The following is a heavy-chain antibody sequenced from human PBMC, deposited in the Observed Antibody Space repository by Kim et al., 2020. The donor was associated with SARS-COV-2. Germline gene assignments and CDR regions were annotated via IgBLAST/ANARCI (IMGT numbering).Heavy chain of an antibody. J-gene: IGHJ4*02. CDR1: GFTFSSYA. Sequence: GGSLRLSCAASGFTFSSYAMSWVRQAPGKGLEWVSAISGSGGTTYYADSVKGRFTISRDNSKNTLYLQMNSLRAEDTAVYYCANVGGRKTARRDYWGQGTLVTVSS. D-gene: IGHD6-6*01. V-gene: IGHV3-23*01. CDR2: ISGSGGTT. CDR3: ANVGGRKTARRDY.